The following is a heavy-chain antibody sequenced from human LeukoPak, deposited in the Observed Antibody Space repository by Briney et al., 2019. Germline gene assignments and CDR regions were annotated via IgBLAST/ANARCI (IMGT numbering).Heavy chain of an antibody. J-gene: IGHJ4*02. V-gene: IGHV1-8*01. Sequence: ASVTVSCKTSGYTFTNLDINWLRQAPGQGLEWMGWMSPNSGDTGYAQKFQGRVSMTRDIFKSTAYMELSSLRSEDTAIYYCASNPPNTGDFYYWGLETLVTVSS. CDR2: MSPNSGDT. CDR3: ASNPPNTGDFYY. CDR1: GYTFTNLD. D-gene: IGHD1-1*01.